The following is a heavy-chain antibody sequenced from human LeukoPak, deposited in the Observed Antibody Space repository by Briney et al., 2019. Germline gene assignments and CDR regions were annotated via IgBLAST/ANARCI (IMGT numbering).Heavy chain of an antibody. D-gene: IGHD3-22*01. CDR3: ARDLSLYYYDSSGNGAFDI. V-gene: IGHV3-21*01. Sequence: PGGSLRLSCAASGFTFSSYIMNWGRQAPGKGLELVSSISSSSSYLYYADSVKGRFTISRDNAKNSLYLQMNSLRAEDTAVYYCARDLSLYYYDSSGNGAFDIWGQGTMVTVSS. J-gene: IGHJ3*02. CDR2: ISSSSSYL. CDR1: GFTFSSYI.